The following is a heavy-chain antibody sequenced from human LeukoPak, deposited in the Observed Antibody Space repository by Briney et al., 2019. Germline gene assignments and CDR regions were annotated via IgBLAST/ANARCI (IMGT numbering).Heavy chain of an antibody. V-gene: IGHV4-34*01. J-gene: IGHJ3*02. Sequence: PSETLSLTCAVYGGSFSGYYWRWIRQPPGKGLEWIGEINHSGSTNYNPSLKSRVTISVDTSKNQFSLKLSSVTAADTAVYYCARPRLMTGKAFDIWGQGTMVTVSS. CDR1: GGSFSGYY. CDR3: ARPRLMTGKAFDI. CDR2: INHSGST. D-gene: IGHD3-9*01.